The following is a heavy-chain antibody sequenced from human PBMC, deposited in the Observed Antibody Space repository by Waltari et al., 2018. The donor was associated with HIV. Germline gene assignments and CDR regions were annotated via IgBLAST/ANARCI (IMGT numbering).Heavy chain of an antibody. V-gene: IGHV1-69*01. CDR1: GGPFSSYA. J-gene: IGHJ6*02. D-gene: IGHD1-26*01. CDR2: IIPIFGTA. CDR3: ARGGPEYPGGYYYYGMDV. Sequence: QVQLVQSGAEVKKPGSSVKVSCKASGGPFSSYAISWVRQAPGQGLEWMGGIIPIFGTANYAQKFQGRVTITADESTSTAYMELSSLRSEDTAVYYCARGGPEYPGGYYYYGMDVWGQGTTVTVSS.